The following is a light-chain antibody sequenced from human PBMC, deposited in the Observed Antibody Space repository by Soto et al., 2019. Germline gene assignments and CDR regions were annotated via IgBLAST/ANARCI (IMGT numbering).Light chain of an antibody. J-gene: IGKJ1*01. Sequence: EIVMTQSPATLSVSPVARATLSCRPSQSVSSDLAWYQQKPGQAPRILIYGASTRATGIPDRFSGRGSGTDFTLTISRLEPEDFAVYYCQQYGSSPPWTFGQGTKVDIK. CDR2: GAS. CDR3: QQYGSSPPWT. CDR1: QSVSSD. V-gene: IGKV3-20*01.